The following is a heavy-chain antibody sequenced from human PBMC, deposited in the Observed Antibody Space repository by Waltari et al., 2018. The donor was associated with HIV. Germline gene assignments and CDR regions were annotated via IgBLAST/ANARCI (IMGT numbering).Heavy chain of an antibody. D-gene: IGHD3-10*01. J-gene: IGHJ4*02. V-gene: IGHV3-7*04. CDR2: IKQDGSEK. Sequence: EVELVESGGGLVQPGGSLRLSCAAPRFTFSSCAVCGARQAPGKGLEWVANIKQDGSEKYYVDSVNGRFTISRDNAENSLYLQMNSLRTEDTAVYCWARGGFYGSGSKVNWGQGTLVTVSS. CDR3: ARGGFYGSGSKVN. CDR1: RFTFSSCA.